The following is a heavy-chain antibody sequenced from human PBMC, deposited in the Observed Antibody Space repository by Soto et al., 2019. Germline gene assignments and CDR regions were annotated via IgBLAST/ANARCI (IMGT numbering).Heavy chain of an antibody. CDR3: ARANGLRLGELSWGGPNWFDP. CDR2: INPTGRT. J-gene: IGHJ5*02. CDR1: GGSFIGYY. V-gene: IGHV4-34*01. D-gene: IGHD3-16*02. Sequence: QVRLQQWGAGLLKPSETLSLTCAVYGGSFIGYYWSWIRHPPGKGLEWIGEINPTGRTNYNPSLKSRITILIDTFKNQFSLKLSSVTAADTAMYYCARANGLRLGELSWGGPNWFDPWGQGTLVTVSS.